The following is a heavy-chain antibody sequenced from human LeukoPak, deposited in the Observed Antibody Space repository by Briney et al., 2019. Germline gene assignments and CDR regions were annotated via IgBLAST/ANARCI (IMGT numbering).Heavy chain of an antibody. CDR1: GFTFSSYW. D-gene: IGHD3-10*01. CDR2: IWYDGSNK. Sequence: GGSLRLSCAASGFTFSSYWMNWVRQAPGKGLEWVAVIWYDGSNKYYADSVKGRFTISRDNSKNTLYLQMNSLRAEDTAVYYCARDQSPSIYFGGQGAFDIWGQGTMVTVSS. J-gene: IGHJ3*02. CDR3: ARDQSPSIYFGGQGAFDI. V-gene: IGHV3-33*08.